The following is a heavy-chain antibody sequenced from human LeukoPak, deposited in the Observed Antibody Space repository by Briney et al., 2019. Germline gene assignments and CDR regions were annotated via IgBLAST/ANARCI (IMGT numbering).Heavy chain of an antibody. V-gene: IGHV1-2*02. CDR2: ITPNNADI. CDR3: ARDSSKGYGWEPTDY. Sequence: GASVKVSCKTSGYTFYDYQLHWVRQAPGQGPEWMGWITPNNADIRLTQKFQGRVTMSRDLSISTAYMELSSLRSEDTAVYYCARDSSKGYGWEPTDYWGQGTLVTVSS. CDR1: GYTFYDYQ. J-gene: IGHJ4*02. D-gene: IGHD3-10*01.